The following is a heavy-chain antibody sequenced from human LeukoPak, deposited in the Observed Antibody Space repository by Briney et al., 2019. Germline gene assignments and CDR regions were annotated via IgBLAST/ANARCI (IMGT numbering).Heavy chain of an antibody. J-gene: IGHJ4*02. CDR3: VRASGSFDY. V-gene: IGHV3-33*01. D-gene: IGHD3-10*01. CDR2: IWSDGSNK. Sequence: GGSLRLSCAASGFTFSDYGIHWVRQAPGKGLEWVAVIWSDGSNKYYADSVKGRFAISRDNSKKTLYLQMNSLRVEDTAVYYCVRASGSFDYWGQGTLVTVSS. CDR1: GFTFSDYG.